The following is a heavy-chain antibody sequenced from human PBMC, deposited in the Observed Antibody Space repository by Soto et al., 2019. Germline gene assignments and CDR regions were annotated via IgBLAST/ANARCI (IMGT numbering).Heavy chain of an antibody. CDR2: ISYDGSNK. CDR3: AKGGYGDYETDY. D-gene: IGHD4-17*01. V-gene: IGHV3-30*18. J-gene: IGHJ4*02. Sequence: QVQLVESGGGVVQPERSLRLSCAASGFTFSSYGMHWVRQAPGKGLEWVAVISYDGSNKYYADSVKGRFTISRDNSKNTLYLQMNSLRAEDTAVYYCAKGGYGDYETDYWGQGTLVTVSS. CDR1: GFTFSSYG.